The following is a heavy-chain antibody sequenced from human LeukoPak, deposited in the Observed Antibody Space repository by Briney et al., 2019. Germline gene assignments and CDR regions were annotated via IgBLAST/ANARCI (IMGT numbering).Heavy chain of an antibody. V-gene: IGHV3-48*03. CDR2: ISSSGSTI. J-gene: IGHJ4*02. CDR3: ARGGELRYFDWLLYPDY. CDR1: GFTFSSYE. D-gene: IGHD3-9*01. Sequence: GGSLRLSCAASGFTFSSYEMNWVRQAPGKGLEWVSYISSSGSTIYYADSVKGRFTISRDNAKNSLYLQMNSLRAGDTAVYYCARGGELRYFDWLLYPDYWGQGTLVTVSS.